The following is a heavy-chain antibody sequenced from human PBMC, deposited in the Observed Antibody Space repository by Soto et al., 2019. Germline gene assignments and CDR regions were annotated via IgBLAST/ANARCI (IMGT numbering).Heavy chain of an antibody. J-gene: IGHJ4*02. V-gene: IGHV3-30*18. D-gene: IGHD3-22*01. CDR1: GFTFSSYG. Sequence: QVQLVESGGGVVQPGRSLRLSCAASGFTFSSYGMHWVRQAPGKGLEWVAVISYDGSNKYYADSVKGRFTISRDNSKNTLYLQMNSLRAEDTAVYYCAKLALGITMIVVVEPIDYWGQGTLVTVSS. CDR3: AKLALGITMIVVVEPIDY. CDR2: ISYDGSNK.